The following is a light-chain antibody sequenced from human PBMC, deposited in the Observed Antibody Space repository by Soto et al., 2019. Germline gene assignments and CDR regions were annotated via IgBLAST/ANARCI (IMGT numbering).Light chain of an antibody. Sequence: DIVMTQSPDSLAVSLGERATINCKSSQSVFHRFNNKNYLAWYQLKPGQPPKLLIYWASTRESGVPDRFSGSGSGTDFTLTISSLQAEDVAVYYCQQYYASPWTFGQGTKVEIK. CDR1: QSVFHRFNNKNY. CDR3: QQYYASPWT. J-gene: IGKJ1*01. CDR2: WAS. V-gene: IGKV4-1*01.